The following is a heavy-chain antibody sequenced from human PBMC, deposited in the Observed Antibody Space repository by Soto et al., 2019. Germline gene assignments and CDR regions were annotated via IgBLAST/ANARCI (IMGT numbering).Heavy chain of an antibody. V-gene: IGHV1-3*01. CDR3: ARAVARGVKTIYYYYGMDV. Sequence: ASVKVSCKSSGYTFSNFAMHCVRQAPGQRLEWMGWINPGNGNTKYSQTFQGRVTITRDTSASTAYMELSSLRSEDTAVYYCARAVARGVKTIYYYYGMDVWGQGTTVTVS. CDR1: GYTFSNFA. D-gene: IGHD3-10*01. CDR2: INPGNGNT. J-gene: IGHJ6*02.